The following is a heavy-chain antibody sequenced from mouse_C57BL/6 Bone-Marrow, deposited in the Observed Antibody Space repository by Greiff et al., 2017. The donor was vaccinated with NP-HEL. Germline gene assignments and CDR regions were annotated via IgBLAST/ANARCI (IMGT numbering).Heavy chain of an antibody. CDR2: IRNKANGYTT. CDR1: GFTFTDYY. J-gene: IGHJ4*01. Sequence: EVHLVESGGGLVQPGGSLSLSCAASGFTFTDYYMSWVRQPPGKALEWLGFIRNKANGYTTEYSASVKGRFSISSDNSPSIVYLQMNALIAEDSPTYDCARIPPHYSISPYYAMDYWGQGTSVTVSA. CDR3: ARIPPHYSISPYYAMDY. D-gene: IGHD1-1*01. V-gene: IGHV7-3*01.